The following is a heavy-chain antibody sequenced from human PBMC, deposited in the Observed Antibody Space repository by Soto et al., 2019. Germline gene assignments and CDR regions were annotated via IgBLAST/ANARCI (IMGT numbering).Heavy chain of an antibody. J-gene: IGHJ5*02. V-gene: IGHV3-48*02. CDR3: ARDNGIAGSFDP. CDR1: GFTFSTYS. D-gene: IGHD6-13*01. CDR2: ITSSSSTI. Sequence: VQLVESGGGLVQPGGSLRLSCAASGFTFSTYSMNWVRRAPGKGLEWIAYITSSSSTIFYADSVKGRFTISRDNAKNSLYLQMNSLSDEDTSVYYCARDNGIAGSFDPWGQGTLVTVSS.